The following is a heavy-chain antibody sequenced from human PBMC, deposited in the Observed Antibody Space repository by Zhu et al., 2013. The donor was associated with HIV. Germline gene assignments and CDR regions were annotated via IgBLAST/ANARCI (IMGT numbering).Heavy chain of an antibody. V-gene: IGHV1-2*02. Sequence: QVQLVQSGAEVKKPGASVKVSCKASGYTFTGYYMHWVRQAPGQGLEWMGWINPNSGGTNYAQKFQGRVTMTRDTSISTAYMELSRLRSDDTAVYYCASSAYYDSSGYYPYAFDIWGQGTMVTVSS. D-gene: IGHD3-22*01. J-gene: IGHJ3*02. CDR1: GYTFTGYY. CDR2: INPNSGGT. CDR3: ASSAYYDSSGYYPYAFDI.